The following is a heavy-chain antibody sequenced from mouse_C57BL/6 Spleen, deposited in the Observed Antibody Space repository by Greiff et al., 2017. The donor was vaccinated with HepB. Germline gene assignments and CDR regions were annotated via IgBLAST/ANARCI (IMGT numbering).Heavy chain of an antibody. CDR3: ARGVLSTVVFDY. J-gene: IGHJ2*01. CDR1: GYSITSGYY. CDR2: ISYDGSN. D-gene: IGHD1-1*01. Sequence: EVQLVESGPGLVKPSQSLSLTCSVTGYSITSGYYWNWIRQFPGNKLEWMGYISYDGSNNYNPSLKNRISITRDTSKNQFFLKWNSVTTEDTATYYCARGVLSTVVFDYWGQGTTLTVSS. V-gene: IGHV3-6*01.